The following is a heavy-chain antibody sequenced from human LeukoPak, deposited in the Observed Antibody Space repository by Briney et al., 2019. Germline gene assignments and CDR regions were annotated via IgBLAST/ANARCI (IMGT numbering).Heavy chain of an antibody. CDR1: GGSISSSSYY. V-gene: IGHV4-39*07. D-gene: IGHD3-3*01. CDR2: IYYSGST. J-gene: IGHJ5*02. Sequence: PSETLSLTCTVSGGSISSSSYYWGWIRQPPGKGLEWIGSIYYSGSTNYNPSLKSRVTISVDTSKNQFSLKLSSVTAADTAVYYCARGLAITIFGVVRRDNWFDPWGQGTLVTVSS. CDR3: ARGLAITIFGVVRRDNWFDP.